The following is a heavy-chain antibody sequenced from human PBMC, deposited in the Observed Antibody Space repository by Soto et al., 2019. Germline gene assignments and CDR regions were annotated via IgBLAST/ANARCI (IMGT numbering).Heavy chain of an antibody. CDR3: ARHSRRSASSAFD. J-gene: IGHJ5*02. D-gene: IGHD3-10*01. Sequence: LRNSWKGSGERITRHWIGWVRHLPGKGLQWMGIIYPVDSDTIYTPSLQGQVTISANKSISTAYLQWSSMKESDTYMYYCARHSRRSASSAFD. CDR1: GERITRHW. CDR2: IYPVDSDT. V-gene: IGHV5-51*01.